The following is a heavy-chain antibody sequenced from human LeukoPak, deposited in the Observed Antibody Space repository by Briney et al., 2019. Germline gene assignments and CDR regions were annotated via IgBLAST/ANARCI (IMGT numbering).Heavy chain of an antibody. J-gene: IGHJ4*02. CDR2: IKQDGSEK. V-gene: IGHV3-7*01. D-gene: IGHD1-7*01. Sequence: GGSLRLSCTASGFTFSNFWMGWVRQAPGKGLEWVANIKQDGSEKYYVDSVKGRFTISRDNAKNSLSLQMNGLRVEDTAVHYCARAGSFWHYVYWGQGTLVTVSS. CDR1: GFTFSNFW. CDR3: ARAGSFWHYVY.